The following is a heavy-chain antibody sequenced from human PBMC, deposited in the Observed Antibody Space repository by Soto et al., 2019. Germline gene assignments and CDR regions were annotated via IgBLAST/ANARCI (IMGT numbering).Heavy chain of an antibody. CDR2: ISSSGSFV. Sequence: LRLSCAASGFTFSSDSMGWVRQAPGKGLEWVASISSSGSFVNYADSVKGRFTISRDNAKNSLYLQMRSLKDEDTAVYYCARDPPSGTTLDWFDSWGQGTLVTAPQ. D-gene: IGHD1-7*01. CDR1: GFTFSSDS. V-gene: IGHV3-21*01. CDR3: ARDPPSGTTLDWFDS. J-gene: IGHJ5*01.